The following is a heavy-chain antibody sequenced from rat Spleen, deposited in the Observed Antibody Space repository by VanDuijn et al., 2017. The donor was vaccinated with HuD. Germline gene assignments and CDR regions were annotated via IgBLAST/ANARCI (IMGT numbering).Heavy chain of an antibody. D-gene: IGHD1-10*01. CDR2: ISYDGSST. CDR3: ARQGSNNCGWFAY. J-gene: IGHJ3*01. Sequence: EVQLVGSGGGLVQPGGSLKLSCAASGFTFSNYDMAWVRQAPTKGLEWVASISYDGSSTYYRDSVKGRFTISRDNAKSNLYRQMDSLRSEDTATYYCARQGSNNCGWFAYWGQGTLVTVSS. CDR1: GFTFSNYD. V-gene: IGHV5-29*01.